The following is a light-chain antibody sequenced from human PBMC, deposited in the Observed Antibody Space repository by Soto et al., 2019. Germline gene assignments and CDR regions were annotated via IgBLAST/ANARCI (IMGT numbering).Light chain of an antibody. V-gene: IGKV3-20*01. J-gene: IGKJ4*01. CDR1: QSCSSY. Sequence: IVLTQSPGTLSLSPGGRATLACRASQSCSSYLAWYQQKPGQAPRLLMYGASSRATGTPDRFSGSGSGTDCTLTISRLEPEDFAVYYCQQYGSSPLTFGGGTKVDIK. CDR2: GAS. CDR3: QQYGSSPLT.